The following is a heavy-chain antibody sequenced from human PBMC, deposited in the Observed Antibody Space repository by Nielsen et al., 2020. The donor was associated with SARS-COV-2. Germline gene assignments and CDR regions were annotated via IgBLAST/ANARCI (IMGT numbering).Heavy chain of an antibody. Sequence: GESLKISCAASGFTFSSYGMHWVRQAPGKGLEWVAVISYDGSNKYYADSVKGRFTISRDNSKNTLYLQMNSLRAEDTAVYYCAKGYYYDTSGHYLDSWGQGTLVTVSS. J-gene: IGHJ4*02. D-gene: IGHD3-22*01. CDR2: ISYDGSNK. CDR1: GFTFSSYG. V-gene: IGHV3-30*18. CDR3: AKGYYYDTSGHYLDS.